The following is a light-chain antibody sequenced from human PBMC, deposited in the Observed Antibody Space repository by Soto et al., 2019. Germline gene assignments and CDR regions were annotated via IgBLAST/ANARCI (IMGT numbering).Light chain of an antibody. J-gene: IGLJ2*01. CDR3: SSYTSSSSVV. CDR1: SSDVGSYNY. CDR2: DVS. Sequence: QSAVTQPASVSGSPGRSITISCTGTSSDVGSYNYVSWYQQHPGKAPKLMIYDVSNRPSGVSNRFSGSKSGNTASLTISGLQAEDEADYYCSSYTSSSSVVFGGGTKVTVL. V-gene: IGLV2-14*01.